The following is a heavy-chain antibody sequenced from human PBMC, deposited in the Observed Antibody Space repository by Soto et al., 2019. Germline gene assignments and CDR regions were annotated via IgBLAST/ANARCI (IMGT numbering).Heavy chain of an antibody. CDR3: AREYCSGGSCYAFDI. J-gene: IGHJ3*02. Sequence: ASVKRAWKTSGYTMTSDAIHWLSHEPRQRLEWMGWINAGNGNTKYSQKFQGRVTITRDTSASTAYMELSSLRSEDTAVYYCAREYCSGGSCYAFDIWGQGTMVTVSS. CDR1: GYTMTSDA. D-gene: IGHD2-15*01. V-gene: IGHV1-3*01. CDR2: INAGNGNT.